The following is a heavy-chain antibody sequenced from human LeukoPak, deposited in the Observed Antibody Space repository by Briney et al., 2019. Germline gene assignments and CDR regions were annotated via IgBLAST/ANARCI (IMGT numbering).Heavy chain of an antibody. D-gene: IGHD3-22*01. CDR1: EFTFSTYP. CDR2: ISYDGSNK. J-gene: IGHJ4*02. CDR3: AKGPGMIVVPSFDY. Sequence: PGRSLRLSCAASEFTFSTYPMHWVRQAPGKGLEWVAVISYDGSNKYYADSVEGRFTISRDNSKNTLYLQMNSLRAEDTAEYYCAKGPGMIVVPSFDYWGQGTLVTVSS. V-gene: IGHV3-30-3*01.